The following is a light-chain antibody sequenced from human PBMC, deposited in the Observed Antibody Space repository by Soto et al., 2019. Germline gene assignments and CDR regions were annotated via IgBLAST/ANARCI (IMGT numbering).Light chain of an antibody. J-gene: IGKJ1*01. Sequence: DIVLTQSPGTLSLSPGERATLSCRASQSVSNTHLAWYQQKPGQAPRLLIYGASSRATGIPDRFSGSGSGTDFTLTISRLEPEDFAVYYCQQFGSSTWTSGQGTKVEIK. CDR3: QQFGSSTWT. CDR1: QSVSNTH. V-gene: IGKV3-20*01. CDR2: GAS.